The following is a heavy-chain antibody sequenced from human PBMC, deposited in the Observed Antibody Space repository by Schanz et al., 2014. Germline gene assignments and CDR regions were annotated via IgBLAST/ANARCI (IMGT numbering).Heavy chain of an antibody. D-gene: IGHD2-21*02. CDR1: GITFSGYS. CDR2: ISGSSSTK. CDR3: ARDYEGDLSPPRHDAFDV. Sequence: EVQLLESGGGLAQPGGSLRLSCAASGITFSGYSMNWVRQAPGKGLEWVSYISGSSSTKYYADSVKGRFTISRDNGKNSLYLQMNSVRAEDPSVYCWARDYEGDLSPPRHDAFDVWGQGTVVTVSS. J-gene: IGHJ3*01. V-gene: IGHV3-48*01.